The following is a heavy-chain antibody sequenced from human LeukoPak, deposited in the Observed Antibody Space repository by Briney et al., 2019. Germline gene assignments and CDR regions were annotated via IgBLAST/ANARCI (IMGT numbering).Heavy chain of an antibody. V-gene: IGHV3-74*01. J-gene: IGHJ4*02. CDR2: INMDGSIT. CDR1: GFTFSNYW. CDR3: AREYGYNTAHFDY. Sequence: PGGSLRLSCAASGFTFSNYWMHWVRQAPGKGLVWVSRINMDGSITSYADSVKGRFIISRDNAKSTPYLQMNSLRAESTAVYYCAREYGYNTAHFDYWGQGTLVTVSS. D-gene: IGHD5-24*01.